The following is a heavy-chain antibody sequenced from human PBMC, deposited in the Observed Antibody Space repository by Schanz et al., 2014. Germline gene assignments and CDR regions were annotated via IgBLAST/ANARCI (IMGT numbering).Heavy chain of an antibody. V-gene: IGHV3-21*04. CDR1: GFTFSNYS. CDR2: ISSTSSYI. J-gene: IGHJ4*02. CDR3: AKYGGGYSYGFVAY. D-gene: IGHD5-18*01. Sequence: EVQLVESGGGLVKPGGSLRLSCAASGFTFSNYSMNWVRQAPGKGLEWVSSISSTSSYIFYADSVKGRFTISRDNAKNSLYLQMNSLRAEDTAVYYCAKYGGGYSYGFVAYWGQGILVTVSS.